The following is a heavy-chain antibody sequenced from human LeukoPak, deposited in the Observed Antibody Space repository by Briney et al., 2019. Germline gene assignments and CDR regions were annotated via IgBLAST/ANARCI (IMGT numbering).Heavy chain of an antibody. D-gene: IGHD3-9*01. CDR3: ARTYYDILTGYYSADAFDI. Sequence: TLSLPCTVSGGSIISGGYYWSWIRPHPGKGLEWIGYIYFSGTTYYNPSLKTRVIILLDMSENQFSLKLSSVTAADTAVYYCARTYYDILTGYYSADAFDIWGQGTMVTVSS. J-gene: IGHJ3*02. V-gene: IGHV4-31*03. CDR1: GGSIISGGYY. CDR2: IYFSGTT.